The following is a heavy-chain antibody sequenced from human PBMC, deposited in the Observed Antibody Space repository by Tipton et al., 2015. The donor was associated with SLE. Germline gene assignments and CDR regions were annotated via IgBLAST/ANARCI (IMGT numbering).Heavy chain of an antibody. Sequence: TLSLTCNVSGGSISSGDFYWSWIRQPAGKGLEWIGLIYSSGSTNYNPSLKSRVTISIDTSKNQFSLKLSSVTAADTAVYYCARLWADWTFDYWGQGTLVTVSS. D-gene: IGHD2-21*01. V-gene: IGHV4-61*02. J-gene: IGHJ4*02. CDR2: IYSSGST. CDR3: ARLWADWTFDY. CDR1: GGSISSGDFY.